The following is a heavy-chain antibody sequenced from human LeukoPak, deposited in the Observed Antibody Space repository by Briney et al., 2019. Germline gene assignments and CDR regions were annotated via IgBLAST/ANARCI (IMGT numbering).Heavy chain of an antibody. CDR3: ARGQSSSWYDAFDI. D-gene: IGHD6-13*01. CDR1: GYTFTSYG. Sequence: ASVKVSCKASGYTFTSYGISWVRQAPGQGLEWMGWISAYNGNTNYAQKLQGRVTMTTDTSTSTAYMELRSLRPDDTAVYYCARGQSSSWYDAFDIWGQGTMVTVSS. CDR2: ISAYNGNT. J-gene: IGHJ3*02. V-gene: IGHV1-18*01.